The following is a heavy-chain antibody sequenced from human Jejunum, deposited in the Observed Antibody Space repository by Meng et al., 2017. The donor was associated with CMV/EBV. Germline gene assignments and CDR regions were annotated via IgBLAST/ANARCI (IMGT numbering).Heavy chain of an antibody. CDR1: GGSISSSTYF. CDR3: ARGKDLYSWFDP. V-gene: IGHV4-39*07. Sequence: CTVSGGSISSSTYFWGWSRQPPGKGLEWIGSMYYSGSTYYNPSLKSRVTISVDTSKNQFSLKLSSVTAADTAVYYCARGKDLYSWFDPWGQGTLVTVSS. J-gene: IGHJ5*02. D-gene: IGHD1-26*01. CDR2: MYYSGST.